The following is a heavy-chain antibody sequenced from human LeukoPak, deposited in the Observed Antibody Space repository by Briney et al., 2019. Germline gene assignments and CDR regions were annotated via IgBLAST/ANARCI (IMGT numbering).Heavy chain of an antibody. CDR3: VRGLAVPTHGRDY. J-gene: IGHJ4*02. CDR2: INPNSGGT. V-gene: IGHV1-2*02. Sequence: GASVKVSCKASGYTFTGYYMHGVRQAPGQGLEWMGWINPNSGGTNYAQKFQGRVTMTRDTSISTAYVELSRLRSDDTAVYYCVRGLAVPTHGRDYWGQGTLVTVSS. CDR1: GYTFTGYY. D-gene: IGHD4-17*01.